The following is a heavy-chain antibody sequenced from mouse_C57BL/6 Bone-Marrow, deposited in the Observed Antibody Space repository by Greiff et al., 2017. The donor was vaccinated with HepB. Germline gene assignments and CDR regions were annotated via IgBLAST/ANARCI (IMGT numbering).Heavy chain of an antibody. CDR3: AREGQLRLRGFAY. D-gene: IGHD3-2*02. J-gene: IGHJ3*01. CDR2: IYPRSGNT. Sequence: VQLQQSGAELARPGASVKLSCKASGYTFTSYGISWVKQRTGQGLEWIGEIYPRSGNTYYNEKFKGKATLTADKSSSTAYMELRSLTSEDSAVYVCAREGQLRLRGFAYWGQGTLVTVSA. V-gene: IGHV1-81*01. CDR1: GYTFTSYG.